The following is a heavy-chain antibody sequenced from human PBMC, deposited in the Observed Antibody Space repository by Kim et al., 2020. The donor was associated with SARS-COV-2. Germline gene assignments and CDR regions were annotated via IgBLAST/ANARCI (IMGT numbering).Heavy chain of an antibody. CDR3: SRDLIYYGSGQWDDTFDI. CDR1: GYTFTSYG. J-gene: IGHJ3*02. Sequence: ASVKVSCKASGYTFTSYGLSWVRQAPGQGLEWMGWISADNGDTNYAQRLQGRVTMTTDTSTSTAYMELRSLRSDDTAVYYCSRDLIYYGSGQWDDTFDIWGQGTMVIVSS. D-gene: IGHD3-10*01. CDR2: ISADNGDT. V-gene: IGHV1-18*04.